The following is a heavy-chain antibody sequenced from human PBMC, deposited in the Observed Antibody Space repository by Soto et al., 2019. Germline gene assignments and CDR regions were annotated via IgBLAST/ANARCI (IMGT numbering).Heavy chain of an antibody. V-gene: IGHV4-59*06. D-gene: IGHD3-3*01. CDR1: GGSISSSY. J-gene: IGHJ4*02. CDR3: AREPDF. Sequence: PSETLSLTCTVSGGSISSSYWSWIRQHPGKGLEWIGYIYYSGSTYYNPSLKSRVIISVDTSKNQFSLKLSSVTAADTAVYYCAREPDFWSRGTVVTVSS. CDR2: IYYSGST.